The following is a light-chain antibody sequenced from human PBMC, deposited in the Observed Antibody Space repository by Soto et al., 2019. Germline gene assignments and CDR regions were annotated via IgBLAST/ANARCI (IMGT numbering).Light chain of an antibody. Sequence: EIVLTQSPGTLSLSPGERATLSCRASQSISSSYLAWYQQKPGQAPRLLIHGVSTRATGIPDRFSGGGSGTDFTLTISSLEPEDFALYYCQQYVTSPYIFGQGTKLEIK. CDR1: QSISSSY. CDR3: QQYVTSPYI. J-gene: IGKJ2*01. CDR2: GVS. V-gene: IGKV3-20*01.